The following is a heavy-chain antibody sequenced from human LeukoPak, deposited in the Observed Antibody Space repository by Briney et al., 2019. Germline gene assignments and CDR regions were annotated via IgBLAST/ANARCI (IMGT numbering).Heavy chain of an antibody. CDR2: IIPIFGTA. V-gene: IGHV1-69*05. CDR1: GYTFTGYY. CDR3: ARDGSYCSSTSCYAYYYYMDV. Sequence: SVKVSCKASGYTFTGYYMHWVRQAPGQGLEWMGGIIPIFGTANYAQKFQGRVTITTDESTGTAYMELSSLRSEDTAVYYCARDGSYCSSTSCYAYYYYMDVWGKGTTVTVSS. D-gene: IGHD2-2*01. J-gene: IGHJ6*03.